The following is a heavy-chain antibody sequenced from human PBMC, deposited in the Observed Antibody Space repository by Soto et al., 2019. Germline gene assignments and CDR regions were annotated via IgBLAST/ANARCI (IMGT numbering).Heavy chain of an antibody. CDR3: ARIPVDTSMIDWLDF. Sequence: SETLSLTCAVYGGSFSGYYWSWIRQPPGKGLEWIGEINHSGSTNYNPSLKSRVTISVDTSKNQFSLKLSSVTAADTAVYYCARIPVDTSMIDWLDFWSPGTLVTGSA. CDR1: GGSFSGYY. V-gene: IGHV4-34*01. J-gene: IGHJ5*01. D-gene: IGHD5-18*01. CDR2: INHSGST.